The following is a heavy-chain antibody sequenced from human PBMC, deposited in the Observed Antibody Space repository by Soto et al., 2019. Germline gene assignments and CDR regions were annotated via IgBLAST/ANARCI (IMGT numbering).Heavy chain of an antibody. CDR2: IYYSGST. Sequence: TSETLSLTCTVCGGSISSYYWSWIRQPPGKGLEWIGYIYYSGSTNYNPSLKSRVTISVDTSINTAYLQWSSLRASDTAIYYCARVRGCSGGTCYPFDYWGQGTLVTVSS. CDR3: ARVRGCSGGTCYPFDY. J-gene: IGHJ4*02. V-gene: IGHV4-59*12. D-gene: IGHD2-15*01. CDR1: GGSISSYY.